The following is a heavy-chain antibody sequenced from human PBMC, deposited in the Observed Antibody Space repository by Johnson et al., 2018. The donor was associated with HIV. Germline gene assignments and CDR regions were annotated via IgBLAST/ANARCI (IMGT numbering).Heavy chain of an antibody. D-gene: IGHD5-24*01. CDR2: IRYDGSNK. Sequence: QVQLVESGGGVVQPGGSLTLSCAASGFTFSNYGMHWVRQAPGKGLEWVAFIRYDGSNKYYADSVKGRFTISRDNSKDTLYLQMNSLRPEDTAVFYCAKDVGNYWPDAFDIWGQGTMVTVSS. J-gene: IGHJ3*02. CDR1: GFTFSNYG. V-gene: IGHV3-30*02. CDR3: AKDVGNYWPDAFDI.